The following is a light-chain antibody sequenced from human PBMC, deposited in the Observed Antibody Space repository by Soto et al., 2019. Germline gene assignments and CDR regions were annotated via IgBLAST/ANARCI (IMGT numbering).Light chain of an antibody. CDR3: GTWDTSLSVFYV. J-gene: IGLJ1*01. CDR1: SSSIVNNY. Sequence: SFLTHPGSWCASPGHNFTISCSGTSSSIVNNYVSWYQHLPGTAPKILIYDNNKRPSGIPDRLSGFKYGTSATLGITGLQTGHDADHYSGTWDTSLSVFYVLGSGKKVNVL. CDR2: DNN. V-gene: IGLV1-51*01.